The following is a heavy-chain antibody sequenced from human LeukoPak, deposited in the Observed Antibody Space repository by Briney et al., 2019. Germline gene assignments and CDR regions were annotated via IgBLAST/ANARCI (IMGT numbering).Heavy chain of an antibody. CDR3: ARDGGVVISIDAFDI. D-gene: IGHD3-3*01. V-gene: IGHV4-34*01. J-gene: IGHJ3*02. Sequence: SETLSLTCAVYGGSFSGYYWSWIRQPPGKGLEWIGEINHSGSTNYNPSLKSRVTISVDTSKNQFSLKLSSVTAADTAVYYCARDGGVVISIDAFDIWGLGTMVTVSS. CDR1: GGSFSGYY. CDR2: INHSGST.